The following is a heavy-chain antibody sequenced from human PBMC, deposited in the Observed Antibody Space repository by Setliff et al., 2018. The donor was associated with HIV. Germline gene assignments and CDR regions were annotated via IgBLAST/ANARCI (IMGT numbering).Heavy chain of an antibody. CDR1: GLTFSNYA. CDR3: AKQYSMYYYYYMDV. Sequence: GGSLRLSCVGSGLTFSNYAMSWVRQAPGKGLEWVSGISGGGGGTYYADSVKGRFTISRDNSKNTLYLQMNSLRAEDTAVYYCAKQYSMYYYYYMDVWGKGTTVTVSS. D-gene: IGHD6-6*01. J-gene: IGHJ6*03. CDR2: ISGGGGGT. V-gene: IGHV3-23*01.